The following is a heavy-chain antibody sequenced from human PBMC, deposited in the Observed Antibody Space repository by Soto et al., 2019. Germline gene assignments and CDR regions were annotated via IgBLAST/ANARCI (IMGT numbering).Heavy chain of an antibody. D-gene: IGHD1-1*01. J-gene: IGHJ5*02. V-gene: IGHV4-4*07. Sequence: PSETLSLTCTVSGASISGFYWSWIRKSAGKGLEWIGRIYATGTTDYNPSLKSRVMMSVDTSKKQFSLKLRSVTAADTAVYYCVRDGTKTLRDWCDHWGQGIAVTGAS. CDR1: GASISGFY. CDR2: IYATGTT. CDR3: VRDGTKTLRDWCDH.